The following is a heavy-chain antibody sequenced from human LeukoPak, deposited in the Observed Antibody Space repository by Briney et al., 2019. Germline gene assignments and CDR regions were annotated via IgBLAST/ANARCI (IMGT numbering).Heavy chain of an antibody. V-gene: IGHV4-61*01. CDR1: GASVSSGSYY. CDR3: ARGYCSGGSCQIPFDY. J-gene: IGHJ4*02. Sequence: PSETLSLTCTVSGASVSSGSYYWSWIRQPPGKGLEWIGYIYYSGSANYNPSLKSRVTISVDTSKNQFSLKLSSVTAADTAVYYCARGYCSGGSCQIPFDYWGQGTLVTVSS. CDR2: IYYSGSA. D-gene: IGHD2-15*01.